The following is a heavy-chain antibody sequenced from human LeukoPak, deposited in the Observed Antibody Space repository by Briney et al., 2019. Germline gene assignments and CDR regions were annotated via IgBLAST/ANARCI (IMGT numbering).Heavy chain of an antibody. CDR3: AKDRTVGASYSYFDL. CDR1: GFTFSSYA. J-gene: IGHJ2*01. V-gene: IGHV3-23*01. CDR2: ISSSGSGGNT. D-gene: IGHD1-26*01. Sequence: GGSLRLSCAASGFTFSSYAMSWARQAPGKGLEWVSGISSSGSGGNTYYADSVKGRFTISRDSSKNTLFLHMNTLRAEDTAIYYCAKDRTVGASYSYFDLWGRGTLVTVSS.